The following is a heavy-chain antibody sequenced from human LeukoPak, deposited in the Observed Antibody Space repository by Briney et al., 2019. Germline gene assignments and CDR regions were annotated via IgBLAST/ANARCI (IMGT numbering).Heavy chain of an antibody. CDR1: GYTFTVYY. CDR2: INPNSGGT. Sequence: ASVTVSCTASGYTFTVYYMHWVRQAPGQGLEWMGWINPNSGGTNYAQKFQGRVTMTRDTSISTAYMELSRLRSDDTAVYYCARDRPPDYWGQGTLVTVSS. J-gene: IGHJ4*02. CDR3: ARDRPPDY. V-gene: IGHV1-2*02.